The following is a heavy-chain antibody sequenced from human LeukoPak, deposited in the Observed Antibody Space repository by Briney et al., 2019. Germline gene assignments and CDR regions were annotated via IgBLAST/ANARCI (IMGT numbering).Heavy chain of an antibody. V-gene: IGHV4-4*02. D-gene: IGHD3-16*01. CDR2: IYHRGTT. CDR3: ARDGGTGYFDY. Sequence: PSETLSLTCVVSGDSISSGHWWSWVRQSPTKGLEWIGEIYHRGTTNYNPSLKSRVTISVDTSKNQFSLNLSSVTAADTAVYSCARDGGTGYFDYWGQGTLVTVSS. CDR1: GDSISSGHW. J-gene: IGHJ4*02.